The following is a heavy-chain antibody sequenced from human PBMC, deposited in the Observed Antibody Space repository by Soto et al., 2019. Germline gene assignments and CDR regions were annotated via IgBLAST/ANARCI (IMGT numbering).Heavy chain of an antibody. J-gene: IGHJ4*02. Sequence: SETLSLTCAVYGGSFSGYYWSWIRQPPGKGLEWIGEINHSGSTNYNPSIKSRVTISVDTSKNQFSLKLSSVTAADTAVYYCARAFFGIVVVPAAKIGAYYFDYWGQGTLVTVSS. D-gene: IGHD2-2*01. V-gene: IGHV4-34*01. CDR1: GGSFSGYY. CDR3: ARAFFGIVVVPAAKIGAYYFDY. CDR2: INHSGST.